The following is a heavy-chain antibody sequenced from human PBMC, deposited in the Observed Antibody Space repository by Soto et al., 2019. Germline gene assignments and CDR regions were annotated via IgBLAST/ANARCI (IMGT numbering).Heavy chain of an antibody. J-gene: IGHJ4*02. CDR3: AKVKQWLVPDWLNYYFDY. D-gene: IGHD6-19*01. CDR2: ISGSGGST. Sequence: VQLLESGGGLVQPGGSPRLSCAASGFTFSSYAMSWVRQAPGKGLVWVSAISGSGGSTYYADSVKGRFTISRDNSKHTLYLQMNSLRAEDTAVYYCAKVKQWLVPDWLNYYFDYWGQGTLVTVSS. V-gene: IGHV3-23*01. CDR1: GFTFSSYA.